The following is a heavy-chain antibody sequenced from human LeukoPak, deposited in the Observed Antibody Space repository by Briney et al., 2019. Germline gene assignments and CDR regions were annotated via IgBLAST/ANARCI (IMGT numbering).Heavy chain of an antibody. J-gene: IGHJ5*01. V-gene: IGHV5-51*01. CDR2: IYCDGSKT. CDR1: GYTFTDYW. Sequence: GESLKFSCQASGYTFTDYWVGWVRQMPGKGLEWMGIIYCDGSKTTYSPSFQSQATISVDKSTSTAYLQWSSLKASDTAIYFCARRAELGMRYFDFWGQGALLVVSS. D-gene: IGHD7-27*01. CDR3: ARRAELGMRYFDF.